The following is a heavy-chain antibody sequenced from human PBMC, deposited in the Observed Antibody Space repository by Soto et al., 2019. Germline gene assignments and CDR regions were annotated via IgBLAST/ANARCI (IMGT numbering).Heavy chain of an antibody. CDR3: ARDGWGYSYGYGDWFDP. D-gene: IGHD5-18*01. CDR2: IIPIFGTA. CDR1: GGTFSSYA. Sequence: QVQLVQSGAEVKKPGSSVKVSCKASGGTFSSYAISWVRQAPGQGLEWMGGIIPIFGTANYAQKFQGRVTITADESTSTAYMELSSLRSEDTAVYYCARDGWGYSYGYGDWFDPWGQGTLVTVSS. V-gene: IGHV1-69*12. J-gene: IGHJ5*02.